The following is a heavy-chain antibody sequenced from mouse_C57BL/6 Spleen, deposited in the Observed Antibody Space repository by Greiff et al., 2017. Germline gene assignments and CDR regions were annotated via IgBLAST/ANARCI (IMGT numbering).Heavy chain of an antibody. Sequence: VQLQQPGAELVKPGASVKLSCKASGYTFTSYWMHWVKQRPGQGLEWIGMIHPNSGSTNYNEKFKSKDTLTVDKSSSTAYMQLSSLPSEDSAVYYCGRMLTGPYYFDYWGQGTTLTVSS. CDR1: GYTFTSYW. CDR2: IHPNSGST. J-gene: IGHJ2*01. CDR3: GRMLTGPYYFDY. D-gene: IGHD4-1*01. V-gene: IGHV1-64*01.